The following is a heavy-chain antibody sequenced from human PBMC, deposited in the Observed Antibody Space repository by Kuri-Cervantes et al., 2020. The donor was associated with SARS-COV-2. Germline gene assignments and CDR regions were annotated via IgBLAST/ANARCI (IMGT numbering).Heavy chain of an antibody. CDR1: GYTFTSYA. V-gene: IGHV7-4-1*01. Sequence: ASVKVSCKASGYTFTSYAMNWVRQAPGQGLEWMGWINTNTGNPTYAQVFTGRFVLSLDTSFTTAYLQIGSLKAEDTAVYYCARGQWLDYWGQGTLVTVSS. J-gene: IGHJ4*02. CDR2: INTNTGNP. D-gene: IGHD6-19*01. CDR3: ARGQWLDY.